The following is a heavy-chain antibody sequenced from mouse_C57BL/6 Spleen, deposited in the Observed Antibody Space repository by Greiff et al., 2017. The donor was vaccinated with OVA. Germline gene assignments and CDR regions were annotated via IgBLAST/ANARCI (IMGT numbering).Heavy chain of an antibody. CDR3: AREKSNLRFAD. CDR2: ISSGGSYT. D-gene: IGHD2-5*01. Sequence: EVQLQESGGDLVKPGGSLKLSCAASGFTFSSYGMSWVRQTPDKRLEWVATISSGGSYTYYPDSVKGRFTISRDNAKNTLYLQMSRLKSEDTAMYYCAREKSNLRFADWGQGTLVTVSA. V-gene: IGHV5-6*01. CDR1: GFTFSSYG. J-gene: IGHJ3*01.